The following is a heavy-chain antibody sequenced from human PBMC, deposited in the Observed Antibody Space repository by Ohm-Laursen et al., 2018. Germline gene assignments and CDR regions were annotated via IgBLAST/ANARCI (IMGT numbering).Heavy chain of an antibody. J-gene: IGHJ4*02. V-gene: IGHV4-39*07. Sequence: TLSLTCTVSGGSISSSSYYWGWIRQPPGKGLEWIGSIYYSGSTYYNPSLKSRVTISVDTSKNQFSLKVNSVTAADTAVYYCARSFDTYYFDLWGQGTLVTVSS. CDR3: ARSFDTYYFDL. CDR1: GGSISSSSYY. CDR2: IYYSGST.